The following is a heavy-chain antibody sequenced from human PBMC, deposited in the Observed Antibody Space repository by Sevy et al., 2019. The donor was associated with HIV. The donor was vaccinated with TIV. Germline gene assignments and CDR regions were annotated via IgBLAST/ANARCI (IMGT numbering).Heavy chain of an antibody. CDR2: CYADGST. V-gene: IGHV3-66*01. CDR3: ARDRYYDASGYYYYYYGLDV. Sequence: GGSLRLSCAASGLTVSSNYMTWVRQAPGKGLEWVSSCYADGSTYYVESVKDRFTIARDNSKNTLYLQMFSLRAEDTAVYYCARDRYYDASGYYYYYYGLDVWGQGTTVTVSS. CDR1: GLTVSSNY. J-gene: IGHJ6*02. D-gene: IGHD3-22*01.